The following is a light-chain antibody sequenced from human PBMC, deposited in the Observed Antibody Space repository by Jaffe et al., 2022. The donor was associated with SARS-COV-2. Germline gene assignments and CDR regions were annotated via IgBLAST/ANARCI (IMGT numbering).Light chain of an antibody. Sequence: SYELTQPPSVSVSPGQTASITCSTDGEPPRSVNWYRQKPGQAPLMVIFKDNERPSGIPGRFSGVTSGTSVTLTISGVQAEDEADYYCQSVDRRASSLVFGGGTRLTVL. CDR3: QSVDRRASSLV. V-gene: IGLV3-25*03. CDR2: KDN. CDR1: GEPPRS. J-gene: IGLJ2*01.